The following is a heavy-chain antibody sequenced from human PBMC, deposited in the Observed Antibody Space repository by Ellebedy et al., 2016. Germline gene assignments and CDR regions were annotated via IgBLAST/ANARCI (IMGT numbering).Heavy chain of an antibody. J-gene: IGHJ4*02. D-gene: IGHD1-1*01. CDR3: ARDRDGKDY. CDR1: GFTFSSSW. CDR2: IKPDGSGK. Sequence: GGSLRLSCVASGFTFSSSWMSWVRQAPGKGLEWGANIKPDGSGKYYVDSLRGRFTVSRDNAKNSLYLEMSSLRVEDTARYFCARDRDGKDYWGQGTLVTVSS. V-gene: IGHV3-7*03.